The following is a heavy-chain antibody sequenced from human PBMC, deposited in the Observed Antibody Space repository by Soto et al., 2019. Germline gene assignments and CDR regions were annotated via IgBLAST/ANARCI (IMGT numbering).Heavy chain of an antibody. Sequence: GASVKVSCKASGYTFTRYIMNWVRQAPGQRLEWMGWINPDNGNTKSSQKFQDRVIITRDTSASTAYMDLSSLRSEDTAVYYCARGIATGQLDPWGQGTLVTVSS. J-gene: IGHJ5*02. CDR2: INPDNGNT. CDR3: ARGIATGQLDP. V-gene: IGHV1-3*01. D-gene: IGHD2-15*01. CDR1: GYTFTRYI.